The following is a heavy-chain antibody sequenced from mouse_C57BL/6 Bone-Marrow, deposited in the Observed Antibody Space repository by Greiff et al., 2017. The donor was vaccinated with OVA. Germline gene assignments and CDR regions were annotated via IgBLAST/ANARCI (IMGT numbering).Heavy chain of an antibody. Sequence: DVMLVESGGGLVQSGRSLRLSCATSGFTFSDFYMEWVRQAPGKGLEWIAASRNKANDYTTEYSASVKGRFIVSRDTSQSILYLQMNALRAEDTAIYYCARDASSYDYDVGGYAMDYWGQGTSVTVSS. D-gene: IGHD2-4*01. CDR3: ARDASSYDYDVGGYAMDY. CDR1: GFTFSDFY. V-gene: IGHV7-1*01. CDR2: SRNKANDYTT. J-gene: IGHJ4*01.